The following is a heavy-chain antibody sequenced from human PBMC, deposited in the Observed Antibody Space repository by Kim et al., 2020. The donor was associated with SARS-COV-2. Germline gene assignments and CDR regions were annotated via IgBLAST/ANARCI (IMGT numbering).Heavy chain of an antibody. J-gene: IGHJ6*02. CDR1: GGSISSGSYY. CDR3: ARDRDIYDSSLRYGMDV. V-gene: IGHV4-61*02. Sequence: SETLSLTCTVSGGSISSGSYYWSWIRQPAGKGLEWIGRIYTSGSTNYNPSLKSRVTISVDTSKNQFSLKLSSVTAADTAVYYCARDRDIYDSSLRYGMDVWGQGTTVTVSS. D-gene: IGHD3-22*01. CDR2: IYTSGST.